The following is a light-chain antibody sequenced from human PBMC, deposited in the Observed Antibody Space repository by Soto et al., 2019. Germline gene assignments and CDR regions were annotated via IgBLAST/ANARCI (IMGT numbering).Light chain of an antibody. CDR2: DAF. V-gene: IGKV1-33*01. CDR1: QHISTY. J-gene: IGKJ2*01. Sequence: DIQMTQSPSSLSASLGDRVTITCQASQHISTYLNWYQQKPGKAPELLIYDAFSLETGVSSRFSGTGSGTDFSLTISGLQPEDIATYYCQQYDSLPRTFGQGTKLEIK. CDR3: QQYDSLPRT.